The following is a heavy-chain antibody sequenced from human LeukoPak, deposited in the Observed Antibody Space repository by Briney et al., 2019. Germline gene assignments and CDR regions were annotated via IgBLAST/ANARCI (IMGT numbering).Heavy chain of an antibody. CDR2: IYYSWSS. Sequence: SETLSLTCTVSVGSLSTGGYYLSWIRQHPGTGLDRILYIYYSWSSCYNRSIKCGVTVSVDTSKNQFTLKLSSVTAADTAVYYCAGLTSFYYYDSSGYYGAFVRWGQGTLVSVSS. D-gene: IGHD3-22*01. J-gene: IGHJ5*02. CDR3: AGLTSFYYYDSSGYYGAFVR. V-gene: IGHV4-31*03. CDR1: VGSLSTGGYY.